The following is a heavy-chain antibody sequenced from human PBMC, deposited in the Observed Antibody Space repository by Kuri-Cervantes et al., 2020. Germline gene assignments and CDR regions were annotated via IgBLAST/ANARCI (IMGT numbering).Heavy chain of an antibody. J-gene: IGHJ5*02. V-gene: IGHV4-59*01. Sequence: SETLSLTCTVSGGSISNYYWSWIRQPPGKGLEWIGYIYYSGSTNYNPSLKSRVTISVDTSKKQFSLELTSVTAADTAVYYCARDLTGSNYYDSSGYYPGNWFDPWGQGTLVTVSS. D-gene: IGHD3-22*01. CDR3: ARDLTGSNYYDSSGYYPGNWFDP. CDR2: IYYSGST. CDR1: GGSISNYY.